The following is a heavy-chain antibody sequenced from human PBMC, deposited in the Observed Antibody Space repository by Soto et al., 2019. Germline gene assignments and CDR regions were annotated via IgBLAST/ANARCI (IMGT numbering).Heavy chain of an antibody. J-gene: IGHJ4*02. D-gene: IGHD2-2*01. V-gene: IGHV1-18*01. CDR1: GYTFTSYG. Sequence: ASVKVSCKASGYTFTSYGISWVRQAPGQGLEWMGRISAYNGNTNYAQKLQGRVTMTTDTSTSTAYMELRSLRSDDTAVYYCARGWGYCSSTSCYSGHIDYWGQGTLVTVS. CDR2: ISAYNGNT. CDR3: ARGWGYCSSTSCYSGHIDY.